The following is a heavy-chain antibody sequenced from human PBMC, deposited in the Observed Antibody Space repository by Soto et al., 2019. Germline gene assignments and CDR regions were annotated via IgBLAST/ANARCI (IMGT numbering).Heavy chain of an antibody. V-gene: IGHV4-34*01. CDR2: INHSGST. J-gene: IGHJ6*02. Sequence: SETLSLTCAVYGGSFSGYYWSWIRQPPGKGLEWIGEINHSGSTSYNPSLKSRVTISVDTSKNQFSLKLSSVTAADTAVYYCARDELRYCSSTSCFYGMDVWGQGTTVTVSS. CDR3: ARDELRYCSSTSCFYGMDV. D-gene: IGHD2-2*01. CDR1: GGSFSGYY.